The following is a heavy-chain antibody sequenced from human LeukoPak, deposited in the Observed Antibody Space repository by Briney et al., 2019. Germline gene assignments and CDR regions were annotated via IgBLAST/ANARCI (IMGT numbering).Heavy chain of an antibody. CDR2: IYTSGSI. CDR3: ARQVGWLDP. CDR1: GASISIYY. Sequence: PSETLSLTCTVTGASISIYYWSWISQPPGKGLEWIGYIYTSGSIHYNPSLRSRVTISVDTSKNQFSLRLTSVTAADTAVYYCARQVGWLDPWGQGTLVTVSS. V-gene: IGHV4-4*09. D-gene: IGHD1-26*01. J-gene: IGHJ5*02.